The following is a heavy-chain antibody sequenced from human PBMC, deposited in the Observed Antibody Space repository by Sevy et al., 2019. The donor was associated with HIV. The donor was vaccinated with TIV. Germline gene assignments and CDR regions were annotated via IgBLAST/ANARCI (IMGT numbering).Heavy chain of an antibody. V-gene: IGHV1-24*01. D-gene: IGHD2-15*01. CDR2: FDPQYGET. CDR1: GYTLTKLS. CDR3: TAVGLRYFSGSSSYQGDWFDP. Sequence: ASVKVSCKVSGYTLTKLSIHWVRQAPGKGLEWMGDFDPQYGETIYAQKFQGRLTMTEDTSPDTAFMELSRLTPEDTAEYDCTAVGLRYFSGSSSYQGDWFDPWGQGTLVTVSS. J-gene: IGHJ5*02.